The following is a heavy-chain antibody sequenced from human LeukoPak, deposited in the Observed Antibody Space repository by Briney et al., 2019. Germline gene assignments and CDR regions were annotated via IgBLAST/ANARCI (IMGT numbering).Heavy chain of an antibody. V-gene: IGHV4-4*07. CDR3: ARLRDGYNLGLYYYFMDV. D-gene: IGHD5-24*01. CDR1: GGSIRSYY. CDR2: IYTSGST. J-gene: IGHJ6*03. Sequence: SETLSLTCTVSGGSIRSYYWSWIRQPAGKGLEWIGRIYTSGSTNYNPSLKSRVTISVDTSKNQFSLKLNSVTAADTAVYYCARLRDGYNLGLYYYFMDVWGKGTTVTISS.